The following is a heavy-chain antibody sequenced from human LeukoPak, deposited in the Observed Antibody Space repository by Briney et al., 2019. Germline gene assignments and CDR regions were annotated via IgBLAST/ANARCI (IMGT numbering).Heavy chain of an antibody. CDR1: GFTFSNAW. CDR3: TTDIATAVRGPFDI. CDR2: IKSKTDGGTT. D-gene: IGHD3-10*01. Sequence: GGSLRLSCAASGFTFSNAWMSWVRQAPGKGLGWVGRIKSKTDGGTTDYAAPVKGRFTISRDDSKNTLYLQMNSLKTEDTAVYYCTTDIATAVRGPFDIWGQGTMVTVSS. J-gene: IGHJ3*02. V-gene: IGHV3-15*01.